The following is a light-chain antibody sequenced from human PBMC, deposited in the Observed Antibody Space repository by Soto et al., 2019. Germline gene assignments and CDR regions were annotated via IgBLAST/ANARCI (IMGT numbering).Light chain of an antibody. V-gene: IGKV3-15*01. CDR1: QSVDSN. J-gene: IGKJ1*01. Sequence: EILMTHSPATLSVSPCERATLSCRASQSVDSNLAWYQQKPGQAPRLLIYGASTRATGISARFSGSGSGTEFTLTISSLQSEDFGVYYCQQYNNWWTFGRGTKVDI. CDR3: QQYNNWWT. CDR2: GAS.